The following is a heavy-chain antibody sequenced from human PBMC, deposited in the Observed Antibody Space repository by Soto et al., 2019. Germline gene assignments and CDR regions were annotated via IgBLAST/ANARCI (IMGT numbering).Heavy chain of an antibody. Sequence: PGGSLRLSCAASGVTFNDYYMSWIRQATGKGLEWISYISSSSSYIKYADSVRGRFTISRDKGKNSLFLQMNTLRAEDTAVYYCAREIRDGYKFYFDFWGQGTLVTVSS. V-gene: IGHV3-11*06. D-gene: IGHD5-12*01. CDR2: ISSSSSYI. CDR3: AREIRDGYKFYFDF. J-gene: IGHJ4*02. CDR1: GVTFNDYY.